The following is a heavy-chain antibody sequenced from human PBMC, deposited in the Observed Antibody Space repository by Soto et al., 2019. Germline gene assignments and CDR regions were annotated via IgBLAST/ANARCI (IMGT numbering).Heavy chain of an antibody. V-gene: IGHV4-30-2*01. CDR1: GGSISSGGYS. D-gene: IGHD2-8*01. CDR3: ARGSRMVYATLFDY. Sequence: PSETLSLTCAVSGGSISSGGYSWSWIRQPPGKGLEWIGYIYHSGSTYYSPSLKSRVTISVDRSKNQFSLKLSSVTAADTAVYYCARGSRMVYATLFDYWGQGTLVTVSS. CDR2: IYHSGST. J-gene: IGHJ4*02.